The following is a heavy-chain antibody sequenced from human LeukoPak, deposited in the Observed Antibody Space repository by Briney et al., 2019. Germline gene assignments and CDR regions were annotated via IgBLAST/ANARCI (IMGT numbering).Heavy chain of an antibody. Sequence: SETLSLTCTVSSGSISSYYWSWIRQPPGKGLEWIAYISDIGSINYNPSLKSRVTISLDTSKNQFSLKRSSVTAADTAVYYCAGHHPRNTVDFWGQGTLVTVSS. CDR1: SGSISSYY. CDR2: ISDIGSI. J-gene: IGHJ4*02. CDR3: AGHHPRNTVDF. D-gene: IGHD2/OR15-2a*01. V-gene: IGHV4-59*08.